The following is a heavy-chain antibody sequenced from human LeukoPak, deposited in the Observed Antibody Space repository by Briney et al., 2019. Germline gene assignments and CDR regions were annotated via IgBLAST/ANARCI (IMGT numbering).Heavy chain of an antibody. D-gene: IGHD5-12*01. CDR1: GGSFSGYY. V-gene: IGHV4-34*01. Sequence: SETLSLTCAVYGGSFSGYYWSWIRQPPGKGLEWIGEINHSGSTNYNPSLKSRVTISVDTSKNQFSLKLSSVTAADTAVYYCARGRWGSCSGYDFGWFDPWGQGTLVTVPS. CDR3: ARGRWGSCSGYDFGWFDP. CDR2: INHSGST. J-gene: IGHJ5*02.